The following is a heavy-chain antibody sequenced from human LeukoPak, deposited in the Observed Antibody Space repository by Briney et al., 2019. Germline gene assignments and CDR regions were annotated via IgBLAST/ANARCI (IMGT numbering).Heavy chain of an antibody. J-gene: IGHJ4*02. CDR2: IYYSGST. D-gene: IGHD6-13*01. V-gene: IGHV4-61*08. CDR3: AGGGAAAGPGSLGY. CDR1: GGSISSGGYY. Sequence: SETLSLTCTVSGGSISSGGYYWSWIRQHPGKGLEWIGYIYYSGSTNYNPSLKSRVTISVDTSKNQFSLKLSSVTAADTAVYYCAGGGAAAGPGSLGYWGQGTLVTVSS.